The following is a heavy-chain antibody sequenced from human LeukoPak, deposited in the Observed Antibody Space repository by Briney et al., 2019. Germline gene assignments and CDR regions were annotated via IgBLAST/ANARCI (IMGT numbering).Heavy chain of an antibody. J-gene: IGHJ4*02. CDR1: GYTFTGYY. V-gene: IGHV1-2*02. CDR3: ARDPAGTTVILIDY. Sequence: ASVKVSCKASGYTFTGYYMHWVRQAPGQGLEWMGWINPNSGGTNYAQKFQGRVTMTRDTSISTAYMELSRLRSDDTAVYYCARDPAGTTVILIDYWGQGTLVTVSS. D-gene: IGHD4-17*01. CDR2: INPNSGGT.